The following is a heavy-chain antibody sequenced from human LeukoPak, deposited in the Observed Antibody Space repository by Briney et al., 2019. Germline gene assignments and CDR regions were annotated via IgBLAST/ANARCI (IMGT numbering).Heavy chain of an antibody. J-gene: IGHJ4*02. V-gene: IGHV3-23*01. Sequence: PGGSLRLSCAASGFTFSSYAMSWVRQAPGKGLEWVSAISGSGGSTYCADSVKGRFTISRDNSKNTLYLQMNSLRAEDTAVYYCALDREYQLPRDDYWGQGTLVTVSS. CDR3: ALDREYQLPRDDY. CDR1: GFTFSSYA. CDR2: ISGSGGST. D-gene: IGHD2-2*01.